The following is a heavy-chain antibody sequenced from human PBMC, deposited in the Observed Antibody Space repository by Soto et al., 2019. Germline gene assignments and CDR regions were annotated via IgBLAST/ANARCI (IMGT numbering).Heavy chain of an antibody. J-gene: IGHJ4*02. CDR3: ERGRYSSGGYGARDC. Sequence: EVQLVESGGDLVQPGGSLRLSCAASGFTFSHFWMRWVRQAPGKGLEWVANIKHDGSEKNYVDYVKGRFTSSRDNAKNSLYLQMNGLRAEDTAVYYCERGRYSSGGYGARDCWGQGTLVTVSS. CDR1: GFTFSHFW. V-gene: IGHV3-7*01. D-gene: IGHD6-19*01. CDR2: IKHDGSEK.